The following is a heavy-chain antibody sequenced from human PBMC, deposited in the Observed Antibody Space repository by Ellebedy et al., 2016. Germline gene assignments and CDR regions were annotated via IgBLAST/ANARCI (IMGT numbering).Heavy chain of an antibody. Sequence: SETLSLTXTVSGGSISSGDYYWSWIRQPPGKGLEWIGYIYYSGSTYYNPSLKSRVTISVDTSKNQFSLKLSSVTAADTAVYYCARSIRTLFDPWGQGTLVTVSS. CDR1: GGSISSGDYY. CDR2: IYYSGST. V-gene: IGHV4-30-4*01. D-gene: IGHD1-14*01. J-gene: IGHJ5*02. CDR3: ARSIRTLFDP.